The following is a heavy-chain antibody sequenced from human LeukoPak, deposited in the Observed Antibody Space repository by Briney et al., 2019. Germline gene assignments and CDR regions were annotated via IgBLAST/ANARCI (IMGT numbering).Heavy chain of an antibody. CDR3: ARGTDITATGSDF. J-gene: IGHJ4*02. CDR2: ISSSSSYI. D-gene: IGHD6-13*01. Sequence: GGSLRLSCAASGFTFSIYAMNWVRQAPGKGLEWVSSISSSSSYIYYADSMKGRFTISRDDAKNSLYLQMSSLRAEDTAVYYCARGTDITATGSDFWGRGTLVTVSS. V-gene: IGHV3-21*01. CDR1: GFTFSIYA.